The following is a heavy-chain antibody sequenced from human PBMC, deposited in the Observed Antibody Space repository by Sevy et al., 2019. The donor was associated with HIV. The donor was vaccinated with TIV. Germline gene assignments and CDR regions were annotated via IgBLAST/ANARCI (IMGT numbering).Heavy chain of an antibody. CDR2: ISYDGNNK. J-gene: IGHJ6*02. CDR1: GFTFSTYD. Sequence: GGSLRLSCAAFGFTFSTYDIHWVRQAPGKGLEWVAFISYDGNNKYYADSVKGRFTISRYNSKNTLYLQMNSLRAEDTAVYYCAKGGYGANSDYYYGLDVWGQGTTVTVSS. D-gene: IGHD4-17*01. CDR3: AKGGYGANSDYYYGLDV. V-gene: IGHV3-30*18.